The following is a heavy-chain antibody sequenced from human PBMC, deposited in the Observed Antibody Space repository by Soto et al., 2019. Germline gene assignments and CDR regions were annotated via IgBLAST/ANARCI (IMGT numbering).Heavy chain of an antibody. J-gene: IGHJ3*02. V-gene: IGHV4-59*01. Sequence: SETLSLTCTVSGGSISSYYWSWIRQPPGKGLEWIGYIYYSGSTNYNPSLKSRVTISVDTSKNQFSLKLSSVTAADTAVYYCARDPNCLNWGDAFDIWGQGTMVTVSS. D-gene: IGHD7-27*01. CDR1: GGSISSYY. CDR2: IYYSGST. CDR3: ARDPNCLNWGDAFDI.